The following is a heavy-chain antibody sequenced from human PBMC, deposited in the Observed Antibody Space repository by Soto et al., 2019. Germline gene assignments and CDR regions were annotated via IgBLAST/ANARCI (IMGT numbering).Heavy chain of an antibody. CDR2: ISGSGGST. CDR3: AKDRGSSGYYNPNWFDP. Sequence: PGGSLRLSCAASGFTFSSYAMSWVRQAPGKGLEWVSAISGSGGSTYYADSVKGRFTISRDNSKNTLYLQMNSLRAEDTAVYYCAKDRGSSGYYNPNWFDPWGQGTLVTVSP. CDR1: GFTFSSYA. V-gene: IGHV3-23*01. J-gene: IGHJ5*02. D-gene: IGHD3-22*01.